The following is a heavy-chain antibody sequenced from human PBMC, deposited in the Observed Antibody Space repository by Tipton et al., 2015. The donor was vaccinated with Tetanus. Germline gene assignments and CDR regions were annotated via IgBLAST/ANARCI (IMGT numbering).Heavy chain of an antibody. V-gene: IGHV4-59*01. Sequence: TLSLTCTVSGGSINPYYWSWIRQPPGKGLEWIGNVYSSGSTYYNPSLKGRVTISVDTSTTQFSLRLNSVTAADTAIYYCARDHRLSASYARLFDPWGQGTLLTVSS. J-gene: IGHJ5*02. D-gene: IGHD1-26*01. CDR3: ARDHRLSASYARLFDP. CDR1: GGSINPYY. CDR2: VYSSGST.